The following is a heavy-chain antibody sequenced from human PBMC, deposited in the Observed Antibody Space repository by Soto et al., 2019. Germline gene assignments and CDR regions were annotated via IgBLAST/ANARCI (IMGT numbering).Heavy chain of an antibody. D-gene: IGHD2-15*01. Sequence: LRLSCAASGFTFSSYAMGWVRQGPGKGLEWVAVVSIGGSTHYADSVRGRFTISRDNSKNTLSLQMNILTAEDPAAQFRAKRPGAGGHFDYWGQGALVTVSS. J-gene: IGHJ4*02. V-gene: IGHV3-23*01. CDR3: AKRPGAGGHFDY. CDR2: VSIGGST. CDR1: GFTFSSYA.